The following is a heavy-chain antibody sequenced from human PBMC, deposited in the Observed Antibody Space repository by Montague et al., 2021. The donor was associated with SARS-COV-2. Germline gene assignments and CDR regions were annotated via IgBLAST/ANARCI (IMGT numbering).Heavy chain of an antibody. CDR2: IYHSGET. V-gene: IGHV4-4*02. D-gene: IGHD2-15*01. Sequence: SETLSLTCTVPGDSISKDNWWSWVRQAPGKGLEWPAEIYHSGETXXNPSLKSRVTILVDKSKNQFSLKLASVTAAATAIYYCQTAGYCAGNSCPSRYDYYDMDVWGQGTMVTVSS. CDR1: GDSISKDNW. CDR3: QTAGYCAGNSCPSRYDYYDMDV. J-gene: IGHJ6*02.